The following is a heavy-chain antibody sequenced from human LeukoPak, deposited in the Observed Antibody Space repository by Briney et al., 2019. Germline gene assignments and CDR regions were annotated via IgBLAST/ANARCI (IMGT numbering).Heavy chain of an antibody. CDR2: IRNKANGGTT. CDR3: SRFYSSGWASGAFDI. V-gene: IGHV3-49*04. J-gene: IGHJ3*02. CDR1: GFTFSDYA. D-gene: IGHD3-22*01. Sequence: GGSLRLSCTTSGFTFSDYAVSWVRQAPGKGLEWIGFIRNKANGGTTEYAASVKGRFTISRDDSKTIAHLQMSSLKTEDTAVYYCSRFYSSGWASGAFDIWGQGTMVTVSS.